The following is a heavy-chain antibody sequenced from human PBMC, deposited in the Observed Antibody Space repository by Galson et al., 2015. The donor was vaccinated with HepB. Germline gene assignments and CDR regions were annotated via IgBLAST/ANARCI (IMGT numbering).Heavy chain of an antibody. CDR3: ARDREGAYCSGGSCYSASFDY. CDR1: GYTFTSYA. CDR2: INAGNGNT. V-gene: IGHV1-3*01. D-gene: IGHD2-15*01. J-gene: IGHJ4*02. Sequence: SVKVSCKASGYTFTSYAMHWVRQAPGQRLEWMGWINAGNGNTKYSQKFQGRVTMTRDTSISTAYMELSRLRSDDTAVYYCARDREGAYCSGGSCYSASFDYWGQGTLVTVSS.